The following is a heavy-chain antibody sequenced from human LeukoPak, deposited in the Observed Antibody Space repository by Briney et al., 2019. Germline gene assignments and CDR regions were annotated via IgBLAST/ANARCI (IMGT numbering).Heavy chain of an antibody. V-gene: IGHV3-21*01. CDR2: ISSSSSYI. Sequence: GGSPRLSCAASGFTFSSYSMNWVRQAPGKGLEWVSSISSSSSYIYYADSVKGRFTISRDNAKNSLYLQMNSLRAEDTAVYYCARSTVAGGPFDYWGQGTLVTVSS. J-gene: IGHJ4*02. CDR3: ARSTVAGGPFDY. D-gene: IGHD6-19*01. CDR1: GFTFSSYS.